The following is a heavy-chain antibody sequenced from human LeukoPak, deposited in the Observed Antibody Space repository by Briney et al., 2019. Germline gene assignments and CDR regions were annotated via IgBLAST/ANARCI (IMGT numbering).Heavy chain of an antibody. D-gene: IGHD6-6*01. CDR3: ARASSRYSSSSLLDF. CDR1: GYTFTSYG. V-gene: IGHV1-18*01. Sequence: APVKVSCKDSGYTFTSYGISWVRQAPGQGLEWMGWISAYNGNTNYAQKFQGRVTMTTDTSTSTAYMELRSLRSDDTAVYYCARASSRYSSSSLLDFWGQGTLVTVSS. CDR2: ISAYNGNT. J-gene: IGHJ4*02.